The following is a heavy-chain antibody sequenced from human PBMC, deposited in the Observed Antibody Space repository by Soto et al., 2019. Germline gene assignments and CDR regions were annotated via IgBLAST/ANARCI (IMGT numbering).Heavy chain of an antibody. V-gene: IGHV4-39*01. CDR2: IYYSGST. D-gene: IGHD6-6*01. CDR3: ATQPGVYSSSPLVYYYYYGMDV. CDR1: GGSISSSSYY. J-gene: IGHJ6*02. Sequence: PSETLSLTCTVSGGSISSSSYYWGWIRQPPGKGLEWIGSIYYSGSTYYNPSLKSRVTISVDTSKNQFSLKLSSVTAADTAVYYCATQPGVYSSSPLVYYYYYGMDVWGQGTTVTVSS.